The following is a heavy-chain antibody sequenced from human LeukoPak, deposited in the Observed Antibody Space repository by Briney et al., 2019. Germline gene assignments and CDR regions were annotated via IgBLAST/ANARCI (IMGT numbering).Heavy chain of an antibody. CDR2: IKQDGSEK. J-gene: IGHJ4*02. CDR3: ARDPRSTAVPFDY. V-gene: IGHV3-7*01. CDR1: GFTFSSYS. Sequence: GGSLRLSCAASGFTFSSYSMNWVRQAPGKGLEWVGNIKQDGSEKYYVDSVKGRFTISRDNAKNSLYLQMNSLRAEDTAVYYCARDPRSTAVPFDYWGQGTLVTVSS. D-gene: IGHD2-2*01.